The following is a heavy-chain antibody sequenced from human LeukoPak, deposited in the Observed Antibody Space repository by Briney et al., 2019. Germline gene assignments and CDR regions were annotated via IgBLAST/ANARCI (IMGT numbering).Heavy chain of an antibody. CDR2: IYYSGST. V-gene: IGHV4-31*11. J-gene: IGHJ5*02. CDR1: GGSFSGYY. D-gene: IGHD2/OR15-2a*01. CDR3: ARSLSLQGTWFDP. Sequence: SETLSLTCAVYGGSFSGYYWSWIRQHPGKGLEWIGYIYYSGSTYYNPSLKSRVTISVDTSKNQFSLKLSSVTAADTAVYYCARSLSLQGTWFDPWGQGTLVTVSS.